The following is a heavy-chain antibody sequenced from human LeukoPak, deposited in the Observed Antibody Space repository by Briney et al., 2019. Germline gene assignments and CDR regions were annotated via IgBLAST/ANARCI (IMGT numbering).Heavy chain of an antibody. CDR3: ARVGSLTRRYSHAYHC. J-gene: IGHJ4*02. D-gene: IGHD3-16*01. CDR1: GFTFSSYW. V-gene: IGHV3-7*03. Sequence: GGSLRLSCAVSGFTFSSYWMSWVRQAPGKGLEWVANIKQDGRDKYYADSVKGRFSISRENAKDSLYLQMNRLRAEDTAVYYCARVGSLTRRYSHAYHCWGQGPLVTVSS. CDR2: IKQDGRDK.